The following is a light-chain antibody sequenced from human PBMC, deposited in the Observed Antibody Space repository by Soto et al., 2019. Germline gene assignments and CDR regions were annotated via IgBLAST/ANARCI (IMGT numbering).Light chain of an antibody. Sequence: DIQMTQSPSTLSASVGDRVTVTCRASQSINGWLAWYQQKPGKAPKLLIYDASSLQSGVPSRFTGSGFGTEFTLTITSLQHDDFATYYCQQYHRYSRTFGQGTKVEIK. J-gene: IGKJ1*01. CDR1: QSINGW. CDR2: DAS. CDR3: QQYHRYSRT. V-gene: IGKV1-5*01.